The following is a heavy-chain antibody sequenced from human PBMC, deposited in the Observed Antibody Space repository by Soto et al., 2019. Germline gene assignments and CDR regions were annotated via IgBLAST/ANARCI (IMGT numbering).Heavy chain of an antibody. V-gene: IGHV3-30*18. CDR2: ISYDGSNK. D-gene: IGHD2-2*01. J-gene: IGHJ6*02. CDR3: AKGPDIVLVPAAMYTYYYYGMDV. Sequence: PGGSLRLSCAASGFTFSSYGMHWVRQAPGKGLEWVAVISYDGSNKYYADSVKGRFTISRDNSKNTLYLQMNSLRAEDTAVYYCAKGPDIVLVPAAMYTYYYYGMDVWGQGTTVTVSS. CDR1: GFTFSSYG.